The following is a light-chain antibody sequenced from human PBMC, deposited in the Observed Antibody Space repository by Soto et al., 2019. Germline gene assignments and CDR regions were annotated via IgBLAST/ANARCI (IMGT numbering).Light chain of an antibody. J-gene: IGLJ3*02. CDR1: SSNLGQNP. Sequence: QSVLTQPPSASGTPGQRVTISCSGSSSNLGQNPVHRYQQLPGTAPKLLIYSNSYRPSGVPDRFSGSKSGTSASLAISGVQSEDEADYYCAAWDDSLTGSWVFGGGTKVTVL. CDR3: AAWDDSLTGSWV. CDR2: SNS. V-gene: IGLV1-44*01.